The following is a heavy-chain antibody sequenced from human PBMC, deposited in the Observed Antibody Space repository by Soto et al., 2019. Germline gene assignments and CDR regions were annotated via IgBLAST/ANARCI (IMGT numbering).Heavy chain of an antibody. Sequence: PVKVSCKASGNTFNGYYINWGGQAPGQGLEWMGWINPNNDGTTYAEKFQGRVTMTRDTSTSTAYMELSRLRSDDTAVYYCARDLGGSRDSWGQGTLVTVSS. D-gene: IGHD1-26*01. CDR3: ARDLGGSRDS. V-gene: IGHV1-2*02. CDR1: GNTFNGYY. J-gene: IGHJ4*02. CDR2: INPNNDGT.